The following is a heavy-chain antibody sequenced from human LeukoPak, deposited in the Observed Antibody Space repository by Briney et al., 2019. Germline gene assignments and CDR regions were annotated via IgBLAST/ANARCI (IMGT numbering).Heavy chain of an antibody. D-gene: IGHD5-12*01. CDR1: GFTFSSYW. V-gene: IGHV3-74*01. J-gene: IGHJ4*02. Sequence: GGSLRLSCAASGFTFSSYWMHWVRQAPGKGLVWVSRINSDGNSIIYADSVKGRFTISRDNAKNTLYLQMNSLRVEDTAVYYCAREGRVSGYDFDCWGQGTLVTVSS. CDR2: INSDGNSI. CDR3: AREGRVSGYDFDC.